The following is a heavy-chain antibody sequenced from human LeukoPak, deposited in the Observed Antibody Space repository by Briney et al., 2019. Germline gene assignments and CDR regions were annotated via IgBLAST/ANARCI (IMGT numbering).Heavy chain of an antibody. CDR3: ARIGHEDYYFDY. V-gene: IGHV4-59*01. CDR1: GRSLSRYY. CDR2: IYYSGST. Sequence: PSETLTLPCTVSGRSLSRYYGRGIPQPTGEGLEWMGYIYYSGSTNYNPSHKSRVNISVDTSKNQFSLKLSSVTAADTAVYYCARIGHEDYYFDYWGQGTLVTVSS. J-gene: IGHJ4*02.